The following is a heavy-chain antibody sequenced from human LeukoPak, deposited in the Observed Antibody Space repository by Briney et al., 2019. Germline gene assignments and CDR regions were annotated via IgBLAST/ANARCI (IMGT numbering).Heavy chain of an antibody. V-gene: IGHV4-34*01. D-gene: IGHD3-16*01. Sequence: LKPSETLSLTCAVYGWSFSGYYWSWIRQPPGKGLEWIGEINHSGSTNYNPSLKSRVTMSVDTSKNQFSLKVTSVTAADTAVYYCARFRNFVSDIWGQGTVVTVSS. CDR3: ARFRNFVSDI. CDR1: GWSFSGYY. CDR2: INHSGST. J-gene: IGHJ3*02.